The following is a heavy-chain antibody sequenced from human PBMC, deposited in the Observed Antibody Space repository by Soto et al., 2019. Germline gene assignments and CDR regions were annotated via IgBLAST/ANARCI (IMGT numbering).Heavy chain of an antibody. V-gene: IGHV3-49*03. CDR1: GFTFGDYA. CDR2: IRSKTRGGAT. J-gene: IGHJ6*01. Sequence: GGSRRLSCRAFGFTFGDYALNWLRQAQGKGREGVGLIRSKTRGGATEYPTTVRSRLTVSRDDQQSIGSLQMNDLKIEATGVYYCSRAPQGRDYYFYGLEVWGPGTPVPVSS. CDR3: SRAPQGRDYYFYGLEV.